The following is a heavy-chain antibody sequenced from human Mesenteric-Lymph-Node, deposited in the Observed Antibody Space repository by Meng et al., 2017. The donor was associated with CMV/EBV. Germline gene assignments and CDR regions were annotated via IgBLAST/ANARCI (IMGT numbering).Heavy chain of an antibody. V-gene: IGHV3-30*03. CDR2: ISYDGSDK. J-gene: IGHJ4*02. CDR1: GLTVSSNY. D-gene: IGHD6-13*01. Sequence: LSLTCAASGLTVSSNYMSWVRQAPGKGLEWVAVISYDGSDKYLADSVRGRFTISRDNSKNMLYVQMNSLRTEDTAVYYCARDYGSSCFDYWGQGTLVTVSS. CDR3: ARDYGSSCFDY.